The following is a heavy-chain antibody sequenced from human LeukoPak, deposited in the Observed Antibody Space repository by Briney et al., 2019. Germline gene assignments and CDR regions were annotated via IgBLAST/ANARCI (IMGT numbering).Heavy chain of an antibody. D-gene: IGHD6-13*01. J-gene: IGHJ4*02. CDR3: VRHGLGSSWFGFDY. CDR2: IYPDDSDT. V-gene: IGHV5-51*01. Sequence: GESLKISCKGSGYRFNAYWIAWVRKMPGKGLEWMGIIYPDDSDTRYSPSFQGQVTISADKSVRTAYLQWSSLKASDSAMYYCVRHGLGSSWFGFDYWGQGTLVTVSS. CDR1: GYRFNAYW.